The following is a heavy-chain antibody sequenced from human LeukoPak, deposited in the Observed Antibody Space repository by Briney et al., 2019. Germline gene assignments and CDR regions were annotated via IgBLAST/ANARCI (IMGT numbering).Heavy chain of an antibody. D-gene: IGHD3-22*01. CDR2: IYPGDSDT. J-gene: IGHJ4*02. CDR1: GYSFTSYW. V-gene: IGHV5-51*01. Sequence: KVSCKASGYSFTSYWIGWVRQMPGKGLEWMGIIYPGDSDTRYSPSFQGQVTISADKSISTAYLQWSSLKASDTAMYYCARLYDSSGYRGVYFDYWGQGTLVTVSS. CDR3: ARLYDSSGYRGVYFDY.